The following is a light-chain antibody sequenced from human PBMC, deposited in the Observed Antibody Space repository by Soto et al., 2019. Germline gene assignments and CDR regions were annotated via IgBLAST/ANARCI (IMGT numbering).Light chain of an antibody. CDR1: QSVSNNY. Sequence: EIVLTQSPGTLSLSPGERATLSCRASQSVSNNYLAWYQQRPGQAPRLLIYGASSRATGIPDRFSGIGSGTDVTLTITRLEPEDSAVYYCQHYDGSPITFGQGTRLEIK. J-gene: IGKJ5*01. V-gene: IGKV3-20*01. CDR2: GAS. CDR3: QHYDGSPIT.